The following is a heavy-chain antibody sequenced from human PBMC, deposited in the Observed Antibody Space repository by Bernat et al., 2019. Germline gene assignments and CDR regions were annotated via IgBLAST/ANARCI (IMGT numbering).Heavy chain of an antibody. CDR2: ISSSSSYI. D-gene: IGHD2-15*01. J-gene: IGHJ4*02. Sequence: EVQLVESGGGLVQPGGSLRLSCAASGFTFSSYEMNWVRQAPGKGLEWVSYISSSSSYIYYADSVKGRFTISRDNAKNSLYLQMNSLRAEDTAVYYCARDPLGYCSGGSCYFDYWGQGTLVTVSS. V-gene: IGHV3-48*03. CDR1: GFTFSSYE. CDR3: ARDPLGYCSGGSCYFDY.